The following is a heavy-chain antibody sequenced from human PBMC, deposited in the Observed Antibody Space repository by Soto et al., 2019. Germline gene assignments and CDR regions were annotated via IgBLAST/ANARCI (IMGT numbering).Heavy chain of an antibody. CDR2: IIPIFGTA. V-gene: IGHV1-69*01. CDR3: ARAVSGRDFDY. Sequence: ASVKVFCRASGGTFSSYAISWVRQAPGQGLEWMGGIIPIFGTANYAQEFQGRVTITADQSTTTAYMELSSLRSEDTAVYYCARAVSGRDFDYWGQGTLVTVSS. CDR1: GGTFSSYA. J-gene: IGHJ4*02.